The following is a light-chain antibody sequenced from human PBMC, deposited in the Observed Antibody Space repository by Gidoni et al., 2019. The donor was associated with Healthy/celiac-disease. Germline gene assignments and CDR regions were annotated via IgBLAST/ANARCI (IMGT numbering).Light chain of an antibody. Sequence: QSALTQPRSVSGSPGQSVTISCTGNSSDVGGYNYVSLYQHHPGKAPKPMIYDVSKRPSGVPDRFSGSKSGNTASLTISGLQAEDEADYYCCSYAGSYTLVFGGGTKLTVL. V-gene: IGLV2-11*01. CDR3: CSYAGSYTLV. CDR1: SSDVGGYNY. J-gene: IGLJ2*01. CDR2: DVS.